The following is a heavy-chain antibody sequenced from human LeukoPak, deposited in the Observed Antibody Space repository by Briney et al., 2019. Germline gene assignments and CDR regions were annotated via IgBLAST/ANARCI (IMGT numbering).Heavy chain of an antibody. CDR1: TSR. J-gene: IGHJ5*01. CDR2: IGTYGGDT. D-gene: IGHD3-22*01. V-gene: IGHV1-18*01. CDR3: ARDLWNFYDDSGYNRDFDS. Sequence: TSRISCMRQAPGQGPEGLGWIGTYGGDTYYAQKFQGTITVTTDTSTSTVYMELRNLRSDDTAVYYCARDLWNFYDDSGYNRDFDSWGQGTLVTVSS.